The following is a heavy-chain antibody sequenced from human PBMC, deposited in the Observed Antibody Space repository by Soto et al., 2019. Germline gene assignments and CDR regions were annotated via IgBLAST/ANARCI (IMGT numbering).Heavy chain of an antibody. J-gene: IGHJ6*02. Sequence: SETLSLTCAVYGGSFSGYYWSWIRQPPGKGLEWIGEINHSGRTNYNPSLKSRVTISVDTSKNQFSLKLSSVTAADTAVYYFARGVDRRVLYYYYYGMDVWGQGTTVTVSS. V-gene: IGHV4-34*01. CDR2: INHSGRT. CDR3: ARGVDRRVLYYYYYGMDV. CDR1: GGSFSGYY.